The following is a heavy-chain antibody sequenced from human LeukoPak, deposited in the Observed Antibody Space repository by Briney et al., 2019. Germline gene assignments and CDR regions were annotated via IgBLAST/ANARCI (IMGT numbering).Heavy chain of an antibody. CDR3: ARDPGVVAFHYFDY. J-gene: IGHJ4*02. Sequence: GGSLRLSCAASEFAFSNYWMSWVRQAPGKGLEWVSGIGGLGGSTYYAGSVKGRFTISRDNSQNTLYLHMNSLRAGDTAVYYCARDPGVVAFHYFDYWGQGSLVTVSS. CDR1: EFAFSNYW. D-gene: IGHD3-3*01. CDR2: IGGLGGST. V-gene: IGHV3-23*01.